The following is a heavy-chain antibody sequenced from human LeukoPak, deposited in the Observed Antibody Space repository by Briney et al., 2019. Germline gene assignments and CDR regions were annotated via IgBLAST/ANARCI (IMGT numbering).Heavy chain of an antibody. CDR1: GFTFSSYA. V-gene: IGHV3-23*01. J-gene: IGHJ5*02. CDR2: ISGSGGST. Sequence: PGGSLRLSCGASGFTFSSYAMSWVRQAPGKGLEWGSTISGSGGSTYFAESVKGRYTISRDNSKNTLYLQMKSLRAEDTAVYYCAKTSGYRRFDPWGQGTLVTVSS. CDR3: AKTSGYRRFDP. D-gene: IGHD5-12*01.